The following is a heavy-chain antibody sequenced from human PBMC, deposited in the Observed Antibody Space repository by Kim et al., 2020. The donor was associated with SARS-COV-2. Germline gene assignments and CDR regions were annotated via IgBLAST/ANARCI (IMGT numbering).Heavy chain of an antibody. V-gene: IGHV4-4*06. D-gene: IGHD4-4*01. J-gene: IGHJ5*02. CDR3: ARENSNYVVASSFWFDP. Sequence: LKSRVTMSVDTSKNQFSLKLSSVTAADTAVYYCARENSNYVVASSFWFDPWGQGTLVTVSS.